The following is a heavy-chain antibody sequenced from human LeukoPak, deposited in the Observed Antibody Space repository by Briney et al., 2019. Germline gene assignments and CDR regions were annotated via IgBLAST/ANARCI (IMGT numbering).Heavy chain of an antibody. CDR2: ISAYNGNT. CDR3: ARVRRYCSGGSCYFDC. CDR1: GYTFTSYG. J-gene: IGHJ4*02. V-gene: IGHV1-18*01. Sequence: ASVKVSCKASGYTFTSYGISWVRQAPGQGLEWMGWISAYNGNTNYAQKLQGRVTMTTDTSTSTAYMELRSLRSDDTAVYYCARVRRYCSGGSCYFDCWGQGTLVTVSS. D-gene: IGHD2-15*01.